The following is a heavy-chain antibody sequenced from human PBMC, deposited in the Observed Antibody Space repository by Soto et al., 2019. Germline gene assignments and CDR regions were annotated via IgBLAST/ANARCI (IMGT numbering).Heavy chain of an antibody. V-gene: IGHV3-23*01. CDR3: AHIVVVPAAIESPHDY. Sequence: HHGGSLRLSCAASGFIFSSDAMSWVRQAPGKGLEWVSAISGSGGSTYYADSVKGRFTISRDNSKNTLYLQMNSLRAEDTAVYYCAHIVVVPAAIESPHDYWGQGTLVTVSS. J-gene: IGHJ4*02. CDR1: GFIFSSDA. D-gene: IGHD2-2*01. CDR2: ISGSGGST.